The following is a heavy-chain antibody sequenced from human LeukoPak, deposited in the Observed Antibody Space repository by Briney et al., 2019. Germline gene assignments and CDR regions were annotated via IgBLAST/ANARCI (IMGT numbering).Heavy chain of an antibody. CDR2: ISSSGSTI. V-gene: IGHV3-48*03. CDR3: AIGGVIWRMDV. D-gene: IGHD2/OR15-2a*01. CDR1: GFTFSSYE. Sequence: GGSLRLSCAASGFTFSSYEMNWVRQAPGKGLEWVSYISSSGSTIYYADSVKGRFTISRDNAKNSLYLQMDSLRAEDTAVYYCAIGGVIWRMDVWGQGTTVTVSS. J-gene: IGHJ6*02.